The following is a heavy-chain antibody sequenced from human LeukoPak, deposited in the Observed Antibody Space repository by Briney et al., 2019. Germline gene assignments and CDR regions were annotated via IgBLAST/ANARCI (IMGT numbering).Heavy chain of an antibody. CDR2: IDHSGST. CDR3: ARAGLAARRPLWDG. Sequence: SETLSLTCAVYGGSFSGYYWSWIRQPPGKGLEWIGEIDHSGSTNYNPSLKSRVTISVDTSKNQFSLKLSSVTAADTAVYYCARAGLAARRPLWDGWGQGTLVTVSS. J-gene: IGHJ4*02. CDR1: GGSFSGYY. D-gene: IGHD6-6*01. V-gene: IGHV4-34*01.